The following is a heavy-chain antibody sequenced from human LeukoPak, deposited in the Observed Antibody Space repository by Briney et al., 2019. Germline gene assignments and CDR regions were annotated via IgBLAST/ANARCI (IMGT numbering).Heavy chain of an antibody. V-gene: IGHV3-11*04. CDR3: VTYAY. CDR2: ISPSGSTI. D-gene: IGHD1-20*01. J-gene: IGHJ4*01. CDR1: GFTSSDNY. Sequence: GGSLRLSCAASGFTSSDNYLSWIRQAPGKGLEWISYISPSGSTIYYADSVKGRFTISRDNAKNSLYLQMNSLRAEDTALYHCVTYAYWGQGTLVTVSS.